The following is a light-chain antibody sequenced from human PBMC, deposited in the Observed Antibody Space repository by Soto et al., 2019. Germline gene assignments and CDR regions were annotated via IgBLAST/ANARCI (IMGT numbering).Light chain of an antibody. V-gene: IGKV1-39*01. CDR1: QSLSLY. CDR3: QQSYRTPRT. Sequence: DIQMTQFPASLSASVGERVTITCRASQSLSLYLNWYQQKPGKAPTLLIYAASNLESGVPSRFSGSGSGTDFTLTINSLQPEDFATYYCQQSYRTPRTFGQGTKVEIK. CDR2: AAS. J-gene: IGKJ1*01.